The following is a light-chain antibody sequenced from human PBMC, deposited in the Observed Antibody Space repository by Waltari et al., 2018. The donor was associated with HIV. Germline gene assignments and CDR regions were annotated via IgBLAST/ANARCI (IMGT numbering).Light chain of an antibody. V-gene: IGLV1-47*01. CDR1: SSTIGSKY. J-gene: IGLJ3*02. CDR2: RNN. CDR3: AAWDDSLSGLHWV. Sequence: QSVLTQPPSASGTPGQRVTIYCTGSSSTIGSKYAYWSQQLPGTAPKLLIYRNNQRPSGVPDRFSGSKSGTSASLAISGLRSEDEADYYCAAWDDSLSGLHWVFGGGTKLTVL.